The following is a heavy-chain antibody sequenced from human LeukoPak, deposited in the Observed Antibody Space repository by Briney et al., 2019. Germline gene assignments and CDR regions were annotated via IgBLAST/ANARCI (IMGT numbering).Heavy chain of an antibody. Sequence: SETLSLTCTVSGGSISSYYWSWVRQPPLKGLEWIGYIYSTGDTSYNPSLESRVSISMDTSKNHFSLEITSVTAADTAVYYCARGSRVYNRSGFHTWHDYWGHGTLVTVSS. V-gene: IGHV4-59*01. CDR3: ARGSRVYNRSGFHTWHDY. CDR1: GGSISSYY. D-gene: IGHD5-12*01. J-gene: IGHJ4*03. CDR2: IYSTGDT.